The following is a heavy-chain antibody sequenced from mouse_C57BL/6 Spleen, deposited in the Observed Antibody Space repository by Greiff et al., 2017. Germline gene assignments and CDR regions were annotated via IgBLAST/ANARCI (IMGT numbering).Heavy chain of an antibody. V-gene: IGHV5-17*01. D-gene: IGHD4-1*01. CDR2: ISSGSSTI. CDR1: GFTFSDYG. Sequence: EVKLVESGGGLVKPGGSLKLSCAASGFTFSDYGMHWVRQAPEKGLEWVAYISSGSSTIYYADTVKGRFTISRDNAKNTLFLQMTSLRSEDTAMYYCARKVFFHWDMYFDYWGQGTTLTVSS. CDR3: ARKVFFHWDMYFDY. J-gene: IGHJ2*01.